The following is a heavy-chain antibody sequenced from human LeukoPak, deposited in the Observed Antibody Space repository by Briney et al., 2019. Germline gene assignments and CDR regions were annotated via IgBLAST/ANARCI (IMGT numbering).Heavy chain of an antibody. CDR1: GFPLSSYS. V-gene: IGHV3-48*01. CDR2: ISSSGSAI. J-gene: IGHJ4*02. Sequence: GGSLRLSCAASGFPLSSYSINWVRQAPGKGLEWVSYISSSGSAIYYVDSVKGRFTVSRDNAKNSLFLQMNSPRAEDTAAYYCVRVKGSYFDYWGQGALVTVSS. CDR3: VRVKGSYFDY. D-gene: IGHD2-15*01.